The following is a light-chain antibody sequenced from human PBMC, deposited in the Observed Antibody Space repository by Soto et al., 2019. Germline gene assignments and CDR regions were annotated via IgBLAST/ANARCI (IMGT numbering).Light chain of an antibody. Sequence: QSVLTQPPSVSGAPGQTITMSCTGSGSNVGASYDVHWYQVLPGAGPRLLIYKNNNRPSGVPDRFSGSKSGTSASLAITGLRAEDEADYYCQSFDDSLSALVFGPGTKLTVL. J-gene: IGLJ1*01. CDR2: KNN. V-gene: IGLV1-40*01. CDR3: QSFDDSLSALV. CDR1: GSNVGASYD.